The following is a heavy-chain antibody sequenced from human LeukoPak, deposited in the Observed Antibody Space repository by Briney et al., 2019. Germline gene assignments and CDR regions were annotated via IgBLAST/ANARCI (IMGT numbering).Heavy chain of an antibody. CDR1: GFTFSSYG. D-gene: IGHD6-19*01. J-gene: IGHJ4*02. Sequence: GGSLRLSCAASGFTFSSYGMSWVRQAPGKGLEWVSAISGSGGSTYYADSVKGRFTISRDNSKNTLCLQMNSLRAEDTAVYYCAKDHLPGIVVADRDYWGQGTLVTVSS. V-gene: IGHV3-23*01. CDR3: AKDHLPGIVVADRDY. CDR2: ISGSGGST.